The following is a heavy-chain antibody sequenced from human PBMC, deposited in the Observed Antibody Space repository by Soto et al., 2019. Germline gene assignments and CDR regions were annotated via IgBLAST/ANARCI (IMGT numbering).Heavy chain of an antibody. CDR1: GDSVSSNSAA. J-gene: IGHJ6*02. CDR2: TYYRSKWYN. D-gene: IGHD2-2*01. V-gene: IGHV6-1*01. Sequence: SQTLSLPCAISGDSVSSNSAAWNWIRQSPSRGLEWLGRTYYRSKWYNDYAVSVKSRITINPDTSKNQFSLQLNSVTPEDTAVYYCARVSLLSSTSCARCYYYGMDVWGQGTTVTVSS. CDR3: ARVSLLSSTSCARCYYYGMDV.